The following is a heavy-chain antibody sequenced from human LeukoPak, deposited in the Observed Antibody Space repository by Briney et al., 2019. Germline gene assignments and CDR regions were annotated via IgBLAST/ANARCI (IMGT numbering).Heavy chain of an antibody. Sequence: SVKVSCKASGYTFTSYGISWVRQAPGQGLEWMGGIIPIFGTANYAQKFQGRVTMTRDTSTSTAYMELSSLRSDDTAIYYCARDSDAFDIWGQGTMVTVSS. J-gene: IGHJ3*02. CDR1: GYTFTSYG. V-gene: IGHV1-69*06. CDR3: ARDSDAFDI. CDR2: IIPIFGTA.